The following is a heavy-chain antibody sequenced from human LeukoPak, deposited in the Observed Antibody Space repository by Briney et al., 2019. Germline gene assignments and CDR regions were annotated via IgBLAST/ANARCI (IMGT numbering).Heavy chain of an antibody. V-gene: IGHV3-49*04. CDR2: IRSKAYGGTT. CDR1: GFTFGDYA. J-gene: IGHJ2*01. CDR3: TRGASRGSYYDWYFDL. D-gene: IGHD1-26*01. Sequence: SLRLSCTASGFTFGDYAMSWVRQAPGKGLEWVGFIRSKAYGGTTEYAASVKGRFTISRDDSKSIAYLQMNSLKTEDTAVYYCTRGASRGSYYDWYFDLWGRGTLVTVSS.